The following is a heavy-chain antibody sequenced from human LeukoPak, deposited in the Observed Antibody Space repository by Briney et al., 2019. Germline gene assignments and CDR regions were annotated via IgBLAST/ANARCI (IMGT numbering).Heavy chain of an antibody. CDR2: IHQRGRP. CDR3: ARCSLVGATDY. J-gene: IGHJ4*02. Sequence: MPSETLSLTCAVYAASFTGYYWSWISPPPRKWLEWIGEIHQRGRPNFNPSLKSRVTISVDTSKDQFSLRLSSVTAADTAVYYCARCSLVGATDYWGQGTLVTVSS. D-gene: IGHD1-26*01. V-gene: IGHV4-34*01. CDR1: AASFTGYY.